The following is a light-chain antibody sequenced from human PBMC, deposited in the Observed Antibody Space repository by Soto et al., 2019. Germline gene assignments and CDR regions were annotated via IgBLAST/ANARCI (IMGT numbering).Light chain of an antibody. CDR2: GAS. Sequence: EIALPQSPGTPSLSPGERATLSCRASESFARTYLAWSQQKPGQAPRLLIHGASSRATGIPDRFSGSNSGTNLTRTISRLEPEDSAVYYCQQYGASPLTFGGGTKVEIK. CDR1: ESFARTY. J-gene: IGKJ4*01. CDR3: QQYGASPLT. V-gene: IGKV3-20*01.